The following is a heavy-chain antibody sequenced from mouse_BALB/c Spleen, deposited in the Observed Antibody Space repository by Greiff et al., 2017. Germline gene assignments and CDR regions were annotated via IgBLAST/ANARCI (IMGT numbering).Heavy chain of an antibody. J-gene: IGHJ4*01. CDR2: IWGDGST. V-gene: IGHV2-6-7*01. CDR1: GFSLTGYG. D-gene: IGHD2-1*01. Sequence: VQGVESGPGLVAPSQSLSITCTVSGFSLTGYGVNWVRQPPGKGLEWLGMIWGDGSTDYNSALKSRLSISKDNSKSQVFLKMNSLQTDDTARYYCARDGNYVPYYAMDYWGQGTSVTVSS. CDR3: ARDGNYVPYYAMDY.